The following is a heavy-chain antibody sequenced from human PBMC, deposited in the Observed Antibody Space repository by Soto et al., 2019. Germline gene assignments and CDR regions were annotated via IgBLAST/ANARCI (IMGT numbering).Heavy chain of an antibody. CDR3: AVDYYDSSGYYLGYFDY. CDR2: IYHSGST. CDR1: GGSISSSNW. Sequence: PSETLSLTCAVSGGSISSSNWWSWVRQPPGKGLEWIGEIYHSGSTNYNPSLKSRVTISVDKSKNQFSLKLSSVTAADTAVYYCAVDYYDSSGYYLGYFDYWGQGTLVTVSS. J-gene: IGHJ4*02. D-gene: IGHD3-22*01. V-gene: IGHV4-4*02.